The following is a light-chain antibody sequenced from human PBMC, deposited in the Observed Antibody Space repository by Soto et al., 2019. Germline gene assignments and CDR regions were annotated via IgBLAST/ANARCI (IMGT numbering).Light chain of an antibody. V-gene: IGKV3-15*01. CDR3: QQYNLWPWT. Sequence: EIVMTQSPATLSVSPGERATLSCRASQSISSSLAWYQEKPGQAPRLLIYGTSTRATGIPARFSSSGSETEFTLTISSLQSEDFAVYYCQQYNLWPWTFGQGTKVDIK. CDR2: GTS. J-gene: IGKJ1*01. CDR1: QSISSS.